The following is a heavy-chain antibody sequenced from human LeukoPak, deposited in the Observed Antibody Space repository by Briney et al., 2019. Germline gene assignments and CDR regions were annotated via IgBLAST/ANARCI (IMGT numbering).Heavy chain of an antibody. Sequence: GRSLRLSCAASGFTFSSYAMHWVRQAPGKGLEWVAVISYDGSNKYYADSVKGRFTISRDNSKNTLYLQMNSLRAEDTAVYYCAREWELAFDYWGQGTLVTVSS. CDR1: GFTFSSYA. CDR3: AREWELAFDY. J-gene: IGHJ4*02. D-gene: IGHD1-26*01. V-gene: IGHV3-30-3*01. CDR2: ISYDGSNK.